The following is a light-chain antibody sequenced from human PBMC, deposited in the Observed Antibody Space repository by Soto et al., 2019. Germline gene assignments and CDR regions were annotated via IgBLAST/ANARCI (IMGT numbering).Light chain of an antibody. CDR1: QSISNF. CDR3: QQYGSSLT. J-gene: IGKJ1*01. V-gene: IGKV1-39*01. CDR2: AAS. Sequence: DIRMTQSPSSLSASVGDRVSITCRASQSISNFLNWYQQKPGKAPKLLIYAASNLHSGVPSRFSGSGSGTEFTLTITSLQPEDLAVYYCQQYGSSLTFGQGTKVEIK.